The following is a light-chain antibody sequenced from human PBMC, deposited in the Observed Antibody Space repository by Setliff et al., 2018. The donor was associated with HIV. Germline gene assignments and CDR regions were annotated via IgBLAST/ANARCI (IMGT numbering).Light chain of an antibody. CDR1: SGSIASNY. CDR2: ENY. V-gene: IGLV6-57*01. J-gene: IGLJ2*01. CDR3: QSYDSSSQV. Sequence: QPHSVSESPGKTVTISCTRSSGSIASNYVQWFQQRPGSSPTTVIYENYQRPSGVPDRFSGSIDFSSNSASLTISGLEAADESDYYCQSYDSSSQVFGGGTK.